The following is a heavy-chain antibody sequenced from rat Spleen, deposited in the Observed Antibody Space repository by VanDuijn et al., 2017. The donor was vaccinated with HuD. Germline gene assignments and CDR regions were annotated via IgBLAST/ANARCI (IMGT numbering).Heavy chain of an antibody. CDR2: ISYDGSST. CDR1: GFTFSDYN. J-gene: IGHJ3*01. V-gene: IGHV5-7*01. CDR3: ARRNWFAY. Sequence: EVQLVESGGGLVQPGRSLKLSCAASGFTFSDYNMAWVRQAPKKGLEWVATISYDGSSTYYRDSVKGRFTISRDNAKSTLYLQMDSLRSEETATYYCARRNWFAYWGQGTLVTVSS.